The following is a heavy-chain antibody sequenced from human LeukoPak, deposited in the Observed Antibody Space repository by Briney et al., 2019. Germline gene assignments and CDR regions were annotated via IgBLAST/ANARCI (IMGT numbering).Heavy chain of an antibody. CDR2: ISSSSSYI. CDR3: ARDYYDSSGYSGAFDI. Sequence: GGSLTLSCVASGFTFSSYTMNWVRQAPGKGLEWVSSISSSSSYIYYADSVKGRFTISRDNAKNSLYLQMNSLRAEDTAVYYCARDYYDSSGYSGAFDIWGQGTMVTVSS. CDR1: GFTFSSYT. D-gene: IGHD3-22*01. V-gene: IGHV3-21*01. J-gene: IGHJ3*02.